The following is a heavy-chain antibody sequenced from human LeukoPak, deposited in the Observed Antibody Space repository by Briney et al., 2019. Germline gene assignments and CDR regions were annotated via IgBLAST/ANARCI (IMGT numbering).Heavy chain of an antibody. J-gene: IGHJ4*02. CDR3: AGGLEWSGVSFDY. Sequence: SETLSLTCTVSGGSISSGSYYWSWIRQPAGKGLEWIGRIDTSGSTNYNPSLKSRVTISVDTSKNQFSLKLSSVTAADTAVYYCAGGLEWSGVSFDYWGQGTLVTVSS. CDR2: IDTSGST. V-gene: IGHV4-61*02. D-gene: IGHD3-3*01. CDR1: GGSISSGSYY.